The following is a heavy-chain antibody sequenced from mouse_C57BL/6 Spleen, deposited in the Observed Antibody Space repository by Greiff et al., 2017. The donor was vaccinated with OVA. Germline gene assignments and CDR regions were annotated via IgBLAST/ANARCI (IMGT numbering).Heavy chain of an antibody. J-gene: IGHJ2*01. Sequence: QVQLQQPGAELVKPGASVKMSCKASGYTFTSYWITWVKQRPGQGLEWIGDIYPGSGSTNYNEKFKSKATLTVDTSSSTAYMQLSSLTSEDSAVYYCAREDDYDAGGFDYWGQGTTLTVSS. D-gene: IGHD2-4*01. CDR2: IYPGSGST. CDR3: AREDDYDAGGFDY. CDR1: GYTFTSYW. V-gene: IGHV1-55*01.